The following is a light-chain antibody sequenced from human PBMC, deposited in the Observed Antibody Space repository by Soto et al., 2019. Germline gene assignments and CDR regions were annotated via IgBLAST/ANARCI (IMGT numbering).Light chain of an antibody. J-gene: IGKJ1*01. CDR3: QQYESSPWT. CDR1: QSVSSNS. CDR2: GTS. V-gene: IGKV3-20*01. Sequence: EIVLTQSPGTLSLSSGERAILSCWASQSVSSNSLAWYQQRPGQAPRLLIYGTSTRATGIPDGFSGSGSGTHFTLTISRLEPEDFAVYHCQQYESSPWTFGQGTKVEI.